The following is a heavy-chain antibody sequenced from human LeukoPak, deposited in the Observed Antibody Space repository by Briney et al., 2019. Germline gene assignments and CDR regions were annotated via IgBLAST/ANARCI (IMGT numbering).Heavy chain of an antibody. CDR2: ISGSGGST. CDR1: GFTFSSYA. J-gene: IGHJ5*02. CDR3: AKDPSVGAVAGGYWDWFDP. D-gene: IGHD6-19*01. Sequence: GESLRLSCAASGFTFSSYAMSWVRQAPGKGLEWVSAISGSGGSTYYADSVKGRFTISRDNSKNTLYLQMNSLRAEDTAVYYCAKDPSVGAVAGGYWDWFDPWGQGTLVTVSS. V-gene: IGHV3-23*01.